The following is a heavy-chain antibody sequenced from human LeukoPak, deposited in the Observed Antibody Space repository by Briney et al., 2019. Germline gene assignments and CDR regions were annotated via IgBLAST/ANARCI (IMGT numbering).Heavy chain of an antibody. CDR1: GGTFSSYA. CDR2: IIPIFGTA. CDR3: ARDGDYDLNFDY. J-gene: IGHJ4*02. V-gene: IGHV1-69*13. D-gene: IGHD4-17*01. Sequence: SVKVSCKASGGTFSSYASSWVRQAPGQGLEWMGGIIPIFGTANYAQKFQGRVTITADESTSTAYMELSSLRSEDTAVYYCARDGDYDLNFDYWGQGSLVTVSS.